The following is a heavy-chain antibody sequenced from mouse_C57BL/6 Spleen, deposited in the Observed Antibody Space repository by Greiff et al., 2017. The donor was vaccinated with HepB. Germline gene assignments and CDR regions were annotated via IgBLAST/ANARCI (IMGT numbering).Heavy chain of an antibody. D-gene: IGHD2-12*01. J-gene: IGHJ1*03. CDR2: IHPNSGST. CDR1: GYTFTSYW. CDR3: ATYDKDWYFDV. V-gene: IGHV1-64*01. Sequence: QVQLQQPGAELVKPGASVKLSCKASGYTFTSYWMHWVKQRPGQGLEWIGMIHPNSGSTNYNEKFKSKATLTVDKSSSTAYMQLSSLTSEDSAVYYCATYDKDWYFDVWGTGTTVTVSS.